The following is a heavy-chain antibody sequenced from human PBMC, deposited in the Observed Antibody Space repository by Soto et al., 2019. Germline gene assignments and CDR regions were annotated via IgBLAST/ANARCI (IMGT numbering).Heavy chain of an antibody. CDR2: ISFDGSNK. J-gene: IGHJ6*02. CDR3: AKGATVVDYGMDV. Sequence: HPGGSLRLSCPASGFTFNTYGIHWVRQAPGKGLEWVALISFDGSNKYYSDSVKGRFTISRDNSKNTLYLQMNSLRAEDTAVYYCAKGATVVDYGMDVWGQGTTVTVSS. V-gene: IGHV3-30*18. CDR1: GFTFNTYG. D-gene: IGHD2-15*01.